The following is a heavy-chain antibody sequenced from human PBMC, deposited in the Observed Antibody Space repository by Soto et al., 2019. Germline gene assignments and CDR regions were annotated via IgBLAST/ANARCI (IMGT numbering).Heavy chain of an antibody. CDR2: ISSKGSYI. CDR1: GFNFSTYG. Sequence: DVQLVESGGGLVKPGGSVRLSCAASGFNFSTYGMNWVRQAPGKGLEWVSSISSKGSYIYYTPSVKGRFTISRDNAKNSVYLQMNSLRADDTAVYYCGRDRSHYAGVGKIDPWGQGTLVAVSS. CDR3: GRDRSHYAGVGKIDP. V-gene: IGHV3-21*02. D-gene: IGHD3-10*01. J-gene: IGHJ5*02.